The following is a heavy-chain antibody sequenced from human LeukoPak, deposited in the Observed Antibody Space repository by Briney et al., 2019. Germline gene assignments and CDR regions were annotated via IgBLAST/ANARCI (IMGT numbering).Heavy chain of an antibody. Sequence: KTSQRLSLTCPLSGGSLTSYSRSWIRQPPGKGLEWIGYIYYSGTTNYNPSLKRGATISVDTPKNQFSLKLSAVCAANTPVYYWPRGTGTKDYWGQGTLVTVSS. CDR1: GGSLTSYS. V-gene: IGHV4-59*01. J-gene: IGHJ4*01. CDR2: IYYSGTT. CDR3: PRGTGTKDY. D-gene: IGHD1-1*01.